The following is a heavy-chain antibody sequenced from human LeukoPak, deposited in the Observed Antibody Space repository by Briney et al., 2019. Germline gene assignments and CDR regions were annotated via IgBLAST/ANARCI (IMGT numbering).Heavy chain of an antibody. D-gene: IGHD3-3*01. CDR2: FSPSGST. CDR3: ARAPPSGYYSLYYYYYYMDV. CDR1: GASINSGSYS. J-gene: IGHJ6*03. Sequence: SETLSLTCTVSGASINSGSYSWSWLRQPSGKGLEFIGHFSPSGSTNYNPYLRSRITISVDTSKNQVSLKLSSVTAADTAVYYCARAPPSGYYSLYYYYYYMDVWGKGTTVTVSS. V-gene: IGHV4-61*09.